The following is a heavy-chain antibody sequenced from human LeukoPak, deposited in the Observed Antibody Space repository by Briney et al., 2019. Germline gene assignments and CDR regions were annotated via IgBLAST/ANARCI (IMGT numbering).Heavy chain of an antibody. J-gene: IGHJ4*02. CDR2: ISAYNSNT. CDR3: ARDVDGYNSRYFDY. Sequence: ASVKVSCKASGYTFTSYGISWVRQAPGQGLEWMGWISAYNSNTNYAQKLQGRATMTTDTSTSTAYMELRSLRSDDTAVYYCARDVDGYNSRYFDYWGQGTLVTVSS. D-gene: IGHD5-24*01. CDR1: GYTFTSYG. V-gene: IGHV1-18*01.